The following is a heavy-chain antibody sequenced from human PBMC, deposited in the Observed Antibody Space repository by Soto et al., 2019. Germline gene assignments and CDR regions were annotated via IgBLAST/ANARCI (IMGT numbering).Heavy chain of an antibody. J-gene: IGHJ6*02. Sequence: QVQLVQSGAEVKKPGASVKVSCKASGYSFTRYGISWVRQAPGQGLEWMGWISGYNANTNYPENLQGRVTITTDTSTSTAYMEVRNLISDDTAVYYCARMGDVPYYYYGLDAWGQGTTVTVSS. V-gene: IGHV1-18*01. CDR3: ARMGDVPYYYYGLDA. CDR2: ISGYNANT. CDR1: GYSFTRYG. D-gene: IGHD3-16*01.